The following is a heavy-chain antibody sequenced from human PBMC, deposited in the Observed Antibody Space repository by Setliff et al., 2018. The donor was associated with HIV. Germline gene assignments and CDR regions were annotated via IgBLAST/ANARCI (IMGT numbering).Heavy chain of an antibody. CDR3: AREDYYYYGMDV. J-gene: IGHJ6*02. CDR1: ASSISSDY. V-gene: IGHV4-61*02. CDR2: IYTSGST. Sequence: PSETLSLTCAVSASSISSDYCWGWIRQPAGKGLEWIGRIYTSGSTNYNPSLKSRVTISVDTSKNQFSLKLSSVTAADTAVYYCAREDYYYYGMDVWGQGTTVTVSS.